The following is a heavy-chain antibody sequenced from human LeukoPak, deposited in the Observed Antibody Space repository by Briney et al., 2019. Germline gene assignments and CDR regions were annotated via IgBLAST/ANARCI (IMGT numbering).Heavy chain of an antibody. J-gene: IGHJ5*02. CDR2: IWYDGSNK. V-gene: IGHV3-30*02. Sequence: GGSLRLSCAASGFTFSSYGMHWVRQAPGKGLEWVAFIWYDGSNKYYADSVKGRFTISRDNSKNTLYLQMNSLRAEDTAVSYCSNDRIAAAGTWGRNWFDPWGQGTLVTVSS. CDR1: GFTFSSYG. CDR3: SNDRIAAAGTWGRNWFDP. D-gene: IGHD6-13*01.